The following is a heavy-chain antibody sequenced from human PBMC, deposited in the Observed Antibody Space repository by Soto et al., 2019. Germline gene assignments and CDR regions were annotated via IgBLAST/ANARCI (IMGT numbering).Heavy chain of an antibody. CDR1: GYTFTGYF. Sequence: ASVKVSCKASGYTFTGYFMHWVRQAPGQGLEWMGWINPNSGATKYAQKFQGRVTLSRDTSISTAYMELSGLRSDDTAVYYCARPGGTILAPLPWGQGTLVTVSS. CDR3: ARPGGTILAPLP. J-gene: IGHJ5*02. V-gene: IGHV1-2*02. D-gene: IGHD3-3*01. CDR2: INPNSGAT.